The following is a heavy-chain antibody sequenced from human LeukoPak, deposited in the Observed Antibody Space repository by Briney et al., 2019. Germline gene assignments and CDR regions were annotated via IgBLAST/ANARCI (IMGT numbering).Heavy chain of an antibody. J-gene: IGHJ6*03. CDR2: ISGSGGST. CDR1: GFTFSSYA. V-gene: IGHV3-23*01. CDR3: ARLRNYYYYMDV. Sequence: PGGSLRLSCAASGFTFSSYAMSWVRQAPGKGLEWVSAISGSGGSTYYADSVKGRFTISRDNSKNTLYLQMNSLRAEDTAVYYCARLRNYYYYMDVWGKGTTVTVSS.